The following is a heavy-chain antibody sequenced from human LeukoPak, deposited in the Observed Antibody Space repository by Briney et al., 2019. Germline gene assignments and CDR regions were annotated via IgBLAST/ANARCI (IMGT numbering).Heavy chain of an antibody. D-gene: IGHD3-3*01. CDR2: ISAYNGNT. V-gene: IGHV1-18*01. J-gene: IGHJ4*02. CDR3: ARGYYDFWSGYPYYFDY. Sequence: ASVKVSCKASGYTFTSYGISWVRQAPGQGLEWMGWISAYNGNTNYAQELQGRVTMTTDTSTSTAYMELRSLRSDDTAVYYCARGYYDFWSGYPYYFDYWGQGTLVTVSS. CDR1: GYTFTSYG.